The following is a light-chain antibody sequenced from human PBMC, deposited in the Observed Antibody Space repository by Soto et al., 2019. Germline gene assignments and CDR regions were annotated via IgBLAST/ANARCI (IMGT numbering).Light chain of an antibody. CDR3: QQYGSSPPWT. V-gene: IGKV3-20*01. J-gene: IGKJ1*01. CDR2: GAS. Sequence: EIVMTQSPATLSVSPGDRATLSCSSSQSVSSNLAWYQQKPGQAPRLLIYGASSRATGIPDRFSGSGSGTDFTLTISRLEPEDFAVYYCQQYGSSPPWTFGQGTKVDI. CDR1: QSVSSN.